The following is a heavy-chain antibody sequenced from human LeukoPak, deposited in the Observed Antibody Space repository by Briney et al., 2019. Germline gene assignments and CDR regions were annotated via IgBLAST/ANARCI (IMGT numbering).Heavy chain of an antibody. CDR2: IIDSGKTV. J-gene: IGHJ4*02. D-gene: IGHD3-22*01. CDR1: GFTFSNYS. V-gene: IGHV3-48*01. Sequence: GGSLRLSCAVSGFTFSNYSMNWVRQTPGKGLEWIAYIIDSGKTVYYADSVKGRFTISRDNAKNSLYLQMNSLRAEDTAVYYCARADSTMVVWYFDYWGQGAQVTVSS. CDR3: ARADSTMVVWYFDY.